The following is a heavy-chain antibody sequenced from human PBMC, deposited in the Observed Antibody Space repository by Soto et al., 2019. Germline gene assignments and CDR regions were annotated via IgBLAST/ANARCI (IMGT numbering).Heavy chain of an antibody. D-gene: IGHD4-17*01. J-gene: IGHJ4*02. CDR3: ARVGYGDYGRGYYFDF. V-gene: IGHV4-30-4*01. CDR2: IDYTGGT. CDR1: GASIRDGDYC. Sequence: SETLSLTCSVSGASIRDGDYCWSWLRQPPGKGPEWIGIIDYTGGTHYNPTLTGPVSMSVDTSANQFSLKVNFVTAADSAVYYCARVGYGDYGRGYYFDFWGPGILVTVSS.